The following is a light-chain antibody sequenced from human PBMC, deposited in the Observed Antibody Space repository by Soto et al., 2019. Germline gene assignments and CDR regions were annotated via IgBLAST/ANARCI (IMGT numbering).Light chain of an antibody. V-gene: IGKV1-39*01. J-gene: IGKJ1*01. CDR3: QQSYSTPVG. CDR1: QSISSY. Sequence: DIQMTQSPSSLSSSVGDRDTITCRASQSISSYLNWYQQKPGKAPKLLIYAASSLQSGVPSRFSGSGSGTDFTLTINSLQPEDFAAHYCQQSYSTPVGFGQGTKVEIK. CDR2: AAS.